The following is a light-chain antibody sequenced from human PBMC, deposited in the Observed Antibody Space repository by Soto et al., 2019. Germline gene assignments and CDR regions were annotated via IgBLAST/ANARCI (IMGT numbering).Light chain of an antibody. Sequence: QSVLTQPPSVSGAPGQRVTISCTGSSSNIGAGYDVHWYLHLPGTAPKLLIYGNSNRPSGVPDRFSGSKSGTSASLAITGLQAEDEADYYCQSYDSSLSGYVVFGGGTKLTVL. CDR1: SSNIGAGYD. V-gene: IGLV1-40*01. J-gene: IGLJ2*01. CDR2: GNS. CDR3: QSYDSSLSGYVV.